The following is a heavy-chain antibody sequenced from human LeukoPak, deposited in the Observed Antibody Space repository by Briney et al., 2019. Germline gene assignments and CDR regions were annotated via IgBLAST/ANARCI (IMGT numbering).Heavy chain of an antibody. CDR2: INHSGST. CDR3: VYDLDY. Sequence: PSETLSLTCTVSGGSISSYYWSWIRQPPGKGLEWIGEINHSGSTNYNPSLKSRVTISVDTSKNQFSLKLSSVTAADTAVYYCVYDLDYWGQGTLVTVSS. J-gene: IGHJ4*02. D-gene: IGHD3-3*01. CDR1: GGSISSYY. V-gene: IGHV4-34*01.